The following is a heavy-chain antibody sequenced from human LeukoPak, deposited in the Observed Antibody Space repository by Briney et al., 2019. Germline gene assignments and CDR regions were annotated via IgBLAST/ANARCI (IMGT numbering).Heavy chain of an antibody. D-gene: IGHD3-9*01. CDR1: GFTFSAYN. CDR2: ISSISTYI. Sequence: GGSLRLSCAASGFTFSAYNMNWVRQAPGKGLEWVASISSISTYIWYADSVKGRFITSRDNTKKSLYLEMNSLRAEDTAVYYCARWGSGYYNLDYWGQGTLVTVSS. J-gene: IGHJ4*02. CDR3: ARWGSGYYNLDY. V-gene: IGHV3-21*01.